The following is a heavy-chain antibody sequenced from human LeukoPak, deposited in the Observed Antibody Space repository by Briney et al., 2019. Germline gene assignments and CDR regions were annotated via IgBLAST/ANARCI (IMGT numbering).Heavy chain of an antibody. CDR1: GFTLSTSW. D-gene: IGHD2-2*01. Sequence: GGSLRLSCAASGFTLSTSWMSWDRQPPGKGLEWVAIIKPDGSEKQYVDSVKGRFTISRDNAKNSLYLEMNSLRAEDTAVYFCLPSTRSSFAFPFDYWGQGTLVTVSS. J-gene: IGHJ4*02. CDR3: LPSTRSSFAFPFDY. CDR2: IKPDGSEK. V-gene: IGHV3-7*05.